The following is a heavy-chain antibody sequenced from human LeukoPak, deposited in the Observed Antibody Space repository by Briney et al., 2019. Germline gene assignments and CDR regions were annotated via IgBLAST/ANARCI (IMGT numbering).Heavy chain of an antibody. CDR1: GYTFTGYY. J-gene: IGHJ1*01. Sequence: ASVKVSCKASGYTFTGYYMHWVRQAPGQGLEWMGWINPNSGGTNYAQKFQGRVTMTRDTSISTAYMELSRLRSDDTAVYYCATSRNPARREFAEYFQHWGQGTLVTVSS. CDR3: ATSRNPARREFAEYFQH. V-gene: IGHV1-2*02. CDR2: INPNSGGT. D-gene: IGHD3-10*01.